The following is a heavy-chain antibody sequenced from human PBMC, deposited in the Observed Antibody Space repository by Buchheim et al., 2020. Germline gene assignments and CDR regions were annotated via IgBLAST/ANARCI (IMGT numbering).Heavy chain of an antibody. CDR1: VYSFTSYW. Sequence: EVQLVQSGAELKKPEESLKISCKGSVYSFTSYWIGWVRQTPGKGLEWMGTISPVDSQTKYSPSFQDHIMISVDKAISTVYPQWGSLKASDTAVHFCARTRYYDSKWYFDFWGRGAL. V-gene: IGHV5-51*01. J-gene: IGHJ2*01. CDR2: ISPVDSQT. CDR3: ARTRYYDSKWYFDF. D-gene: IGHD3-22*01.